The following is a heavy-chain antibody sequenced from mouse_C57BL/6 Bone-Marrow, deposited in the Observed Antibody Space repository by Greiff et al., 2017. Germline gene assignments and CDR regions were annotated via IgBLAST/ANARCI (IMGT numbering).Heavy chain of an antibody. J-gene: IGHJ1*03. D-gene: IGHD1-1*01. CDR3: ARERGSSYVNWYFDV. CDR1: GFTFSSYG. Sequence: EVMLVESGGDLVKPGGSLKLSCAASGFTFSSYGMSWVRQTPDKRLEWVATISSGGSYTYYPDSVKGRFTISRDNAKNTLYLQMSSLKSEDTAMYYCARERGSSYVNWYFDVWGTGTTVTVSS. CDR2: ISSGGSYT. V-gene: IGHV5-6*01.